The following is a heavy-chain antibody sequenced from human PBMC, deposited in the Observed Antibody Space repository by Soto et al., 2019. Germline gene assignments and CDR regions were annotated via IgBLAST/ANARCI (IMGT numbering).Heavy chain of an antibody. CDR3: SREETRSPLALGLDV. CDR1: GFPFTTYS. J-gene: IGHJ6*02. Sequence: GGSLRLPLAASGFPFTTYSMNWVRQAPGQGLEWVSSISTRSDTYYADSVKGRLTISRDNANNSVYLQVHSMRAEDTAVYCCSREETRSPLALGLDVWGQGATVTVSS. CDR2: ISTRSDT. D-gene: IGHD4-17*01. V-gene: IGHV3-21*01.